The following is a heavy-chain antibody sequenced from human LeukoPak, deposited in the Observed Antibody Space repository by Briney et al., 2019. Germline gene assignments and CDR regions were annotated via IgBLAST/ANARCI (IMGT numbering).Heavy chain of an antibody. Sequence: GGSLRLSCAVSGFTLSNYGVSWVRRAPGKGLEWVAGISGSGGGTKYADSVKGRFTISRDNPRNTLYLQMNSLRAEDTAVYFCAKRGLVIRVVLVGFHKEANYFDSWGQGALVTVSS. D-gene: IGHD2-21*01. CDR1: GFTLSNYG. CDR2: ISGSGGGT. V-gene: IGHV3-23*01. J-gene: IGHJ4*02. CDR3: AKRGLVIRVVLVGFHKEANYFDS.